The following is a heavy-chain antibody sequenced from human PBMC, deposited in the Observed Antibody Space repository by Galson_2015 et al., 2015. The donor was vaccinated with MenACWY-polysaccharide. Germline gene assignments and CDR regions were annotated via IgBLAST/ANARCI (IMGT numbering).Heavy chain of an antibody. J-gene: IGHJ4*02. CDR3: ARGRRDTAVAAPAAILLDY. Sequence: SVKVSCKASGYTFSSYDINWVRQATGQRLEWMGWMNPNSGNTGYAQKFQGRITMTRNTSISTAYMELSSRTSEDTAVYYCARGRRDTAVAAPAAILLDYWGQGILVTVSS. CDR2: MNPNSGNT. V-gene: IGHV1-8*01. D-gene: IGHD6-19*01. CDR1: GYTFSSYD.